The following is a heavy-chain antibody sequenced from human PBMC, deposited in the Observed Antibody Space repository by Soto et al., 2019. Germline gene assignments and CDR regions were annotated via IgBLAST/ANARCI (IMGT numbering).Heavy chain of an antibody. CDR1: GFIFSSYA. CDR2: VSYDGSET. V-gene: IGHV3-30*18. J-gene: IGHJ5*02. CDR3: AKAHYYSSGSYNA. Sequence: GGSLRLSCAASGFIFSSYAMHWVRQAPGKGLEWVAFVSYDGSETYHADSVKGRFTISRDNSKNTLFLQMNSLRIEDTAVYYCAKAHYYSSGSYNAWGQGTLVTVSS. D-gene: IGHD3-10*01.